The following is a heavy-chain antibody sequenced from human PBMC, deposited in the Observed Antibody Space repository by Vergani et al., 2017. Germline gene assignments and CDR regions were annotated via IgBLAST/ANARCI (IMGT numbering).Heavy chain of an antibody. CDR3: ARVMADTAMVTPSIDY. D-gene: IGHD5-18*01. V-gene: IGHV1-46*03. J-gene: IGHJ4*02. CDR2: INPSGGST. Sequence: QVQLVQSGAEVKKPGASVKVSCKASGYTFTSYYMHWVRQAPGQGLEWMGIINPSGGSTRYAQKFQGRVTMTRDTSTSTVYMELSSLRSEDTAVYYCARVMADTAMVTPSIDYWGQGTLVTVSS. CDR1: GYTFTSYY.